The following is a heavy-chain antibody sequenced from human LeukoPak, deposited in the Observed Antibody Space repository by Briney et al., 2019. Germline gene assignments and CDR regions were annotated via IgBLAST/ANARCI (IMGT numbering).Heavy chain of an antibody. CDR2: ISSSGSTI. J-gene: IGHJ5*02. D-gene: IGHD2-2*01. Sequence: PGGSLRLSRAASGFTFSSCEMNWVRQAPGKGLEWVSYISSSGSTIYYADSVKGRFTISRDNAKNSLYLQMNTLRAEDTAVYYCARVIGYCSGTSCYYWFDPWGQGTLVTVSS. CDR1: GFTFSSCE. CDR3: ARVIGYCSGTSCYYWFDP. V-gene: IGHV3-48*03.